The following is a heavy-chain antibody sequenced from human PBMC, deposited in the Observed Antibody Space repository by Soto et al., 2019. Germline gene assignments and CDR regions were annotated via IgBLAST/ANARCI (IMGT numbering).Heavy chain of an antibody. CDR2: ISYDGSNK. V-gene: IGHV3-30*18. J-gene: IGHJ6*02. CDR1: GFTFSSYG. CDR3: AKDHDDSSGYVGYYYYGMDV. Sequence: GGSLRLSCAASGFTFSSYGMHWVRQAPGKGLEWVAVISYDGSNKYYADSVKGRFTISRDNSKHTLYLQMNSLRAEDTAGYYCAKDHDDSSGYVGYYYYGMDVWGQGTTVTVSS. D-gene: IGHD3-22*01.